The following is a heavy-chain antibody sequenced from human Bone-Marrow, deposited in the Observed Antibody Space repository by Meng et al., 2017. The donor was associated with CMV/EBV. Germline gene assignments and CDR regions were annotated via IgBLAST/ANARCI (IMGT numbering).Heavy chain of an antibody. CDR1: GGSINNNDYY. V-gene: IGHV4-39*07. CDR3: ARGRRGSIVVVPAAIGHNWFDP. D-gene: IGHD2-2*02. CDR2: IYYSGST. Sequence: SETLSLTCSVSGGSINNNDYYWVWIRQPPGKGLEWIGSIYYSGSTYYNVSLKSRVTISVDTSKNQFSLKLSSVTAADTAVYYCARGRRGSIVVVPAAIGHNWFDPWGQGTLVTVSS. J-gene: IGHJ5*02.